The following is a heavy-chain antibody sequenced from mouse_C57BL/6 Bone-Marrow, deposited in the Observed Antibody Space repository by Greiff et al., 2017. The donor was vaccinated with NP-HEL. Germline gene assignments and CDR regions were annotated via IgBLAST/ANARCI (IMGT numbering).Heavy chain of an antibody. CDR3: ARHVYYSNSFFFDY. CDR1: GFTFSDYG. D-gene: IGHD2-5*01. J-gene: IGHJ2*01. V-gene: IGHV5-15*01. Sequence: DVKLVESGGGLVQPGGSLKLSCAASGFTFSDYGMAWVRQAPRKGPEWVAFISNLAYSIYYADTVTGRFTISRENAKNTLYLEMSSLRSEDTAMYYCARHVYYSNSFFFDYWGQGTTLTVSS. CDR2: ISNLAYSI.